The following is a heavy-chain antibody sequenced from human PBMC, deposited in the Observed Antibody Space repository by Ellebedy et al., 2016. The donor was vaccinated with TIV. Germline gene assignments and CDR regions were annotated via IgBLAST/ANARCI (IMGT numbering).Heavy chain of an antibody. CDR3: ASILPDYSDYYYGMDV. CDR1: GYTFTSYY. J-gene: IGHJ6*02. CDR2: INPSGGST. V-gene: IGHV1-46*01. Sequence: ASVKVSCKASGYTFTSYYMHWVRQAPGQGLEWMGIINPSGGSTSYAQKFQGRVTMTRDTSTSTVYMELSSLRSEDTAVYYCASILPDYSDYYYGMDVWGQGTTVTVSS. D-gene: IGHD4-11*01.